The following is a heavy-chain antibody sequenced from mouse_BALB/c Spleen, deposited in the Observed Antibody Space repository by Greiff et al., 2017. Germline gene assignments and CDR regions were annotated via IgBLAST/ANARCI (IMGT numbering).Heavy chain of an antibody. V-gene: IGHV1-55*01. CDR2: IYPGSGST. CDR1: GYNFTSYW. J-gene: IGHJ3*01. Sequence: QVQLQQPGAELVKPGTSVKLSCKASGYNFTSYWINWVKLRPGQGLEWIGDIYPGSGSTNYNEKFKSKATLTVDTSSSTAYMQLSSLASEDSALFYGARGRSQQGFAYWGQGTLVTVSA. CDR3: ARGRSQQGFAY.